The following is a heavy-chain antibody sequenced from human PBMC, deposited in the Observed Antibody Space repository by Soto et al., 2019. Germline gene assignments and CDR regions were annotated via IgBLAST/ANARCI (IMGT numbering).Heavy chain of an antibody. CDR1: GFTLSGSA. J-gene: IGHJ4*02. D-gene: IGHD1-26*01. CDR3: TRSGGSNSFGY. CDR2: IRSKTHSYAT. Sequence: EVQLVESGGGLVQPGESLKLSCAASGFTLSGSAVHWVRQASGKGLEWVGRIRSKTHSYATEYIASVKGRFTMSRDDSNNTAYLQMNGLKTDDTAVYYCTRSGGSNSFGYCGQGTLVTVSS. V-gene: IGHV3-73*02.